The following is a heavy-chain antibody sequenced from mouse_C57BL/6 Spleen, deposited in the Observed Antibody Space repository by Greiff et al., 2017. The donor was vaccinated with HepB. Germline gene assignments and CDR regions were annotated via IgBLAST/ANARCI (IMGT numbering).Heavy chain of an antibody. CDR3: ARFYDGRAMDY. CDR2: IDPSDSYT. J-gene: IGHJ4*01. V-gene: IGHV1-69*01. D-gene: IGHD2-3*01. CDR1: GYTFTSYW. Sequence: QVQLQQPGAELVMPGASVKLSCKASGYTFTSYWMHWVKQRPGQGLEWIGEIDPSDSYTNYNQKFKGKSTLTVDKSSSTAYMQLSSLTSEDSAIYYCARFYDGRAMDYWGQGTSVTVSS.